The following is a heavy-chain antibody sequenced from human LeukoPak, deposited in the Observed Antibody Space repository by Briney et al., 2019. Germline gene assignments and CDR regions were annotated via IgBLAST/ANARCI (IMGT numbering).Heavy chain of an antibody. CDR1: GGSFSGYY. V-gene: IGHV4-34*01. CDR3: ARGGGYGSGSYYYGFDY. J-gene: IGHJ4*02. CDR2: INHSGST. Sequence: PSETLSLTCAVYGGSFSGYYWSWIRQPPGKGLEWIGEINHSGSTNYNPSIKSRVTISVDTSKNQFSLKLSSVTAADTAVYYCARGGGYGSGSYYYGFDYWGQGTLVTVSS. D-gene: IGHD3-10*01.